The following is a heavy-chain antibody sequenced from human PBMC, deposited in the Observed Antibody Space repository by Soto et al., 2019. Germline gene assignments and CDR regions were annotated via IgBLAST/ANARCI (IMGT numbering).Heavy chain of an antibody. V-gene: IGHV4-30-4*01. CDR2: VSYDGRT. Sequence: QVQLQESGPGLVKPSQTLSLTCTVSGASIGSDGDYFWSWIRQPPGKGLESVGYVSYDGRTYYNPSLRSRMSISIDTSQNQFSLKLSSVTAADTAVYYCARGAYGVAVLYWGQGTLVTVSS. CDR3: ARGAYGVAVLY. J-gene: IGHJ4*02. CDR1: GASIGSDGDYF. D-gene: IGHD4-17*01.